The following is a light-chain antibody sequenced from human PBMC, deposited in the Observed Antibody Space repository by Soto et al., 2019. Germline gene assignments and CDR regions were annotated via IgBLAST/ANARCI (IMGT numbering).Light chain of an antibody. Sequence: DIQLTQSPSTLSASVGDRVTITCRASQSINSWLAWYQQKPGQAPHLLIYKASTLQSGVPSRFSGSGSGTEFTLIVSSLQPDDFATYYCHQYHNFPRTFGQGTKVEI. CDR2: KAS. J-gene: IGKJ1*01. V-gene: IGKV1-5*03. CDR3: HQYHNFPRT. CDR1: QSINSW.